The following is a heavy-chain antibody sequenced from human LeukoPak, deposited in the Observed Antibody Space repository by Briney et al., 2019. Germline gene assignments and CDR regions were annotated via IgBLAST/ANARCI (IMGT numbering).Heavy chain of an antibody. CDR3: AKETGYSSGWYYFDY. CDR1: GFTFSSYA. V-gene: IGHV3-23*01. CDR2: ISGSGGST. D-gene: IGHD6-19*01. J-gene: IGHJ4*02. Sequence: PGGSLRLSCAASGFTFSSYAMSWVRQAPGKGLEWVSAISGSGGSTYYADSVKGRFTISRDNSKNTLYLQMNSLGAEDTAVYYCAKETGYSSGWYYFDYWGQGTLVTVSS.